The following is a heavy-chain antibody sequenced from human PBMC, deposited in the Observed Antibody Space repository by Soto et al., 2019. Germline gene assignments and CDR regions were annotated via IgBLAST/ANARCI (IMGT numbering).Heavy chain of an antibody. D-gene: IGHD4-17*01. J-gene: IGHJ4*02. V-gene: IGHV3-23*01. CDR3: AKVLTDYGDFPDSFDY. CDR1: VFTFSSYA. Sequence: GGSLRLSCAASVFTFSSYAMSWVRQAPGKGLEWVSAISGSGGSTYYADSVKGRFTISRDNSKNTLYLQMNSLRAEDTAVYYCAKVLTDYGDFPDSFDYWGQGTLVTVSS. CDR2: ISGSGGST.